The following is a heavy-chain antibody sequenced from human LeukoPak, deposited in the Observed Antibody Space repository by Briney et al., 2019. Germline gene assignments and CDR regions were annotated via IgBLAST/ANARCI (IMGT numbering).Heavy chain of an antibody. V-gene: IGHV3-53*01. CDR1: ELTVTSNY. Sequence: PGGSLRLSCAASELTVTSNYMSWVRQAPGKGLQWVSVIYPGGDIYYADSVKGRFTISRDNSKNTLYLQMNSLRAEDTAVYYCAKELRSYEYYFDYWGQGTLVTVSS. D-gene: IGHD3-3*01. CDR3: AKELRSYEYYFDY. J-gene: IGHJ4*02. CDR2: IYPGGDI.